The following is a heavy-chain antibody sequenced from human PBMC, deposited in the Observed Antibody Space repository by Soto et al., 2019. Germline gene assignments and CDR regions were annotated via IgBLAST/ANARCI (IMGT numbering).Heavy chain of an antibody. D-gene: IGHD6-25*01. CDR1: GGTFTSYA. J-gene: IGHJ6*01. V-gene: IGHV1-69*13. CDR2: IIPIFGTA. CDR3: AAAVVGVPAAAYYYYGMDV. Sequence: SVKVSCKASGGTFTSYAISWVRQAPGQGLEWMGGIIPIFGTANYAQKFQGRVTITADESTSTAYMELSSLRSEDTAVYYCAAAVVGVPAAAYYYYGMDVWGQGTTLTVSS.